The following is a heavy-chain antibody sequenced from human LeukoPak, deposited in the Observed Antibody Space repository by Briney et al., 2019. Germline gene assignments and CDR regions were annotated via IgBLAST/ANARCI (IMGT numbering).Heavy chain of an antibody. CDR3: ARAPRDSSSSNYMRRFDY. CDR2: IYHSGST. CDR1: GYSISSDNY. D-gene: IGHD3-22*01. J-gene: IGHJ4*02. V-gene: IGHV4-38-2*01. Sequence: SETLSLTCAVSGYSISSDNYWVWIRQPPGQGLEWTGGIYHSGSTYYNPSLTSRVTMSVDTSKNQFSLKLSSVTAADTAVYYCARAPRDSSSSNYMRRFDYWGQGTLVTVSS.